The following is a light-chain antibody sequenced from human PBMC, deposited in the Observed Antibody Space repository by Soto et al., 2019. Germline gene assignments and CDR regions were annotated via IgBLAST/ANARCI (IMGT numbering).Light chain of an antibody. V-gene: IGKV1-5*01. CDR2: DAS. J-gene: IGKJ4*01. Sequence: DIQMTQSPSTLSASVGDRVTISCRASQSVSAWLACYQQKPGKAPKLLISDASSLKSGVPSRFSGSGYGTEFTLTISSLQPEDFATYYCQQYSSYSLTFGGGTKVDI. CDR3: QQYSSYSLT. CDR1: QSVSAW.